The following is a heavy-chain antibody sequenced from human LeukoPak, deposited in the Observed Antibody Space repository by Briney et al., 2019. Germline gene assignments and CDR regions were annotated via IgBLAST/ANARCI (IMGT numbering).Heavy chain of an antibody. J-gene: IGHJ3*02. D-gene: IGHD3-10*02. Sequence: VSVKVSCKVSGYTLTELSMHWVRQAPGKGLEWMGGFDPEDGETIYAQKFQGRVTMTEDTSTDTAYMELSSLRSEDTAVYYCATDLPPYYYVRGTPFDIWGQGTMVTVSS. V-gene: IGHV1-24*01. CDR3: ATDLPPYYYVRGTPFDI. CDR1: GYTLTELS. CDR2: FDPEDGET.